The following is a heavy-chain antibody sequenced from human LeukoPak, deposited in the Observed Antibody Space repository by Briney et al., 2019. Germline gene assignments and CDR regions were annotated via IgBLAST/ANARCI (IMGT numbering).Heavy chain of an antibody. J-gene: IGHJ6*03. Sequence: PSEPRSPTCTASGASISSYYWSWIRQPPGKGLEWFGYIYYSGSTNYNPSLKSRVTISVDTSKNQFSLKLSSVTAADTAVYYCARGPSGSYFHYYYYYYMDVWGKGTTVTISS. D-gene: IGHD1-26*01. CDR2: IYYSGST. CDR1: GASISSYY. V-gene: IGHV4-59*01. CDR3: ARGPSGSYFHYYYYYYMDV.